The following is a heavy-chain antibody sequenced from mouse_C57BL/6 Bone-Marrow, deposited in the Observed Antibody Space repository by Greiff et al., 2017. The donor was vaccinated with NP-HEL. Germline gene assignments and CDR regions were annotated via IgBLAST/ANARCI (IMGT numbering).Heavy chain of an antibody. CDR1: GYSITSGYY. CDR3: AREVHYYGSFYWYFDV. J-gene: IGHJ1*03. CDR2: ISYDGSN. V-gene: IGHV3-6*01. D-gene: IGHD1-1*01. Sequence: EVKLVESGPGLVKPSQSLSLTCSVTGYSITSGYYWNWIRQFPGNKLEWMGYISYDGSNNYNPSLKNRISITRDTSKNQFFLKLNSVTTEDTATYYCAREVHYYGSFYWYFDVWGTGTTVTVSS.